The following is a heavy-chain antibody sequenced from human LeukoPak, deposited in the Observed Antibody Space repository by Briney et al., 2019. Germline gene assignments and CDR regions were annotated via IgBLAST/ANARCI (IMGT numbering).Heavy chain of an antibody. CDR2: IYYSGST. Sequence: SETLSLTCTVSGGSISSYYWSWIRQPPGKGLEWIGYIYYSGSTNYNPSLKSRVTISVDTSKNQFSLKLSSVTAADTAVYYCARHIGGSGSHDAFDLWGQGTMVTVSS. CDR1: GGSISSYY. CDR3: ARHIGGSGSHDAFDL. V-gene: IGHV4-59*08. J-gene: IGHJ3*01. D-gene: IGHD3-10*01.